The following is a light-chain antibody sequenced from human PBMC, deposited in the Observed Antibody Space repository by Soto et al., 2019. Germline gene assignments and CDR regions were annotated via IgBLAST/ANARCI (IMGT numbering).Light chain of an antibody. CDR1: QTINSN. Sequence: EVVLTQPPTTPPVSPRKRATLSCRASQTINSNFAWYQQKPGQAPRLLIYGASVRATGIPARFSGSGSGTEFTLTISSLQSEDFAVYYCQQYHKWPITFGQGTRLEIK. V-gene: IGKV3-15*01. CDR2: GAS. J-gene: IGKJ5*01. CDR3: QQYHKWPIT.